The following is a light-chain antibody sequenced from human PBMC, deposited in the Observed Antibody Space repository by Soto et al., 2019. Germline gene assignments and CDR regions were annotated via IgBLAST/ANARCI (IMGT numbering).Light chain of an antibody. CDR3: QPFHSYPIT. V-gene: IGKV1D-16*01. CDR1: QGISTL. CDR2: FAS. J-gene: IGKJ5*01. Sequence: QMTQSPSSLSASVGDTVTITCRASQGISTLLAWYQQKPGKAPKSLIYFASSLQSGVPSRFTGSGSGIDFTLTISSLQPEDFATYYCQPFHSYPITFCQGTRLDIK.